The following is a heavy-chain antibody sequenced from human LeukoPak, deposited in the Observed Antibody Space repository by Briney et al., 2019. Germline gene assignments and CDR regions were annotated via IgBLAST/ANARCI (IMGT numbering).Heavy chain of an antibody. J-gene: IGHJ5*02. CDR2: IKQDGSEK. Sequence: GSLRLSCAASGFTFSSYWMSWVRQAPGKGLEWVANIKQDGSEKYYVDSVKGRFTISRDNAKNSLYLQMNSLRAEDTAVYYCARSRIAAAGEGFDPWGQGTLVTVSS. V-gene: IGHV3-7*01. CDR3: ARSRIAAAGEGFDP. D-gene: IGHD6-13*01. CDR1: GFTFSSYW.